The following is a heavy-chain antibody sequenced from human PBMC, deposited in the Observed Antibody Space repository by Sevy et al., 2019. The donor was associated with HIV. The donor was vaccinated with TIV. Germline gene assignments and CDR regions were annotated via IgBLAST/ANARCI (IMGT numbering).Heavy chain of an antibody. CDR2: ISYDGSNK. V-gene: IGHV3-30-3*01. CDR1: GFTFSSYA. D-gene: IGHD1-26*01. CDR3: ARGGSGTTSPLDY. Sequence: EGSLRLSCAASGFTFSSYAMHWVHQAPGKELEWVAVISYDGSNKYYADSVKGRFTISRDNSKNTLYLQMNSLRAEDTAVYYCARGGSGTTSPLDYWGQGTLVTVSS. J-gene: IGHJ4*02.